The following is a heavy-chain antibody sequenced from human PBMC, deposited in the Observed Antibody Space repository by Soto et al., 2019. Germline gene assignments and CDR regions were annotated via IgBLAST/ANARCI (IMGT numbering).Heavy chain of an antibody. J-gene: IGHJ6*02. D-gene: IGHD1-7*01. CDR1: GGSISSSSYY. V-gene: IGHV4-39*01. CDR3: AGFETGTTFDYYYYGMDV. CDR2: IYYSGST. Sequence: PSETLSLTCTVSGGSISSSSYYWGWIRQPPGKGLEWIGSIYYSGSTYYNPSLKSRVTISVDTSKNQFSLKLSSVTAADTAVYYCAGFETGTTFDYYYYGMDVWGQGTTVTVSS.